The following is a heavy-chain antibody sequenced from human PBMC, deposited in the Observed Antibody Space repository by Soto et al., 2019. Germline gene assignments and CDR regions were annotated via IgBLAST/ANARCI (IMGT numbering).Heavy chain of an antibody. CDR3: AREKYSSSSGSLYFDY. Sequence: PSETLSLTCTVSGGSISSYYWSWIRQPPGKGLEWIGYIYYSGSTNYNPSLKSRVTISVDTSKNQFSLKLSSVTAADTAVYYCAREKYSSSSGSLYFDYWGHGTLVSVSS. J-gene: IGHJ4*01. CDR1: GGSISSYY. D-gene: IGHD6-6*01. V-gene: IGHV4-59*01. CDR2: IYYSGST.